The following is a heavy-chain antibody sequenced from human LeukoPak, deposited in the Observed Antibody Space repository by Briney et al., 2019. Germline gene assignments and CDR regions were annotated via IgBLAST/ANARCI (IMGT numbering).Heavy chain of an antibody. CDR3: ARDTVRGSHCFDY. CDR1: GFTFRSYS. D-gene: IGHD2-15*01. Sequence: GGSLRLSCAASGFTFRSYSMNWVRQAPGKGLEWVSAIDPSSTYIYYADSVKGRFTISRDNSKNTLYLQMNSLRAEDTAVYYCARDTVRGSHCFDYWGQGTLVTVSS. CDR2: IDPSSTYI. J-gene: IGHJ4*02. V-gene: IGHV3-21*01.